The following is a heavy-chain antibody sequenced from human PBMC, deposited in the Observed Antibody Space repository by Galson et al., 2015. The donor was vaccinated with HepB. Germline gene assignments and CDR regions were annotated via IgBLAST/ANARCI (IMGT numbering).Heavy chain of an antibody. CDR2: INTIGSAI. D-gene: IGHD1-26*01. J-gene: IGHJ4*02. V-gene: IGHV3-48*01. CDR1: GFTFSSYT. CDR3: ARGLLRLIDY. Sequence: SLRLSCAASGFTFSSYTMNWVRQAPGKGLEWVSYINTIGSAIYYADSVRGRFTISRDNAKNSLYLQMNSLRAEDTAVYYCARGLLRLIDYWGQGTLVTVSS.